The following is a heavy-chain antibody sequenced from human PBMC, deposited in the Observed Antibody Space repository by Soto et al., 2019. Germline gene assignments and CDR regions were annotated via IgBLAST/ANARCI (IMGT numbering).Heavy chain of an antibody. CDR2: IKQDGSEK. J-gene: IGHJ4*02. CDR1: GFTFSSYW. D-gene: IGHD3-16*02. V-gene: IGHV3-7*01. CDR3: ARDDYDYIWGSYRYPPVFGY. Sequence: GGSLRLSCAASGFTFSSYWMSWVRQAPGKGLEWVANIKQDGSEKYYVDSVKGRFTISRDNAKNSLYLQMNSLRAEDTAVYYCARDDYDYIWGSYRYPPVFGYWGQGTLVTVSS.